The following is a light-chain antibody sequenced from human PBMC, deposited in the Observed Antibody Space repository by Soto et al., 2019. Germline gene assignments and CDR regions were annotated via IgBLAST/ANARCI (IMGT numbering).Light chain of an antibody. CDR3: QKYGSSPYT. J-gene: IGKJ2*01. Sequence: EIVLTQSPGTRSLSPGERATLSCRASQSVSSSYLAWYQQKPGQAPRLLIYGASSRATGIPDRFSGSGSGTDFTLTISRLEPEDFAVYYCQKYGSSPYTFGQGTKLEIK. V-gene: IGKV3-20*01. CDR2: GAS. CDR1: QSVSSSY.